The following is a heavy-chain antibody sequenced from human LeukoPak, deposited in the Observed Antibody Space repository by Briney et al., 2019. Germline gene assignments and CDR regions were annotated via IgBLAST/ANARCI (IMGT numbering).Heavy chain of an antibody. V-gene: IGHV3-30-3*01. D-gene: IGHD6-6*01. CDR3: AREDEYSSSSPAFDI. CDR2: ISYDGSNK. CDR1: GFTFSSYA. J-gene: IGHJ3*02. Sequence: GGSLRLSCAASGFTFSSYAMHWVRQAPGKGLEWVAVISYDGSNKYYADSVKGRFTISRDNSKNTLYLQMNSLRAEDTAVYYCAREDEYSSSSPAFDIRGQGTMVTVSS.